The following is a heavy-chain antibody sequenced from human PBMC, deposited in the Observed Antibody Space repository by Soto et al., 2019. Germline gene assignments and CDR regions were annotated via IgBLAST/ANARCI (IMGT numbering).Heavy chain of an antibody. V-gene: IGHV3-23*01. D-gene: IGHD6-19*01. J-gene: IGHJ4*02. CDR2: ITPTGVT. CDR3: ARTDKFNSQSSGWANRFDC. Sequence: EMQLLESGGGLVQPGGSLRLFCAASGFTFSNYAMTWVRQAPGEGLEWVSTITPTGVTYYGDTVKGRFTISRDNSKSTLFLQMNSLRAEDTAIYYCARTDKFNSQSSGWANRFDCWGQGTLVTVSS. CDR1: GFTFSNYA.